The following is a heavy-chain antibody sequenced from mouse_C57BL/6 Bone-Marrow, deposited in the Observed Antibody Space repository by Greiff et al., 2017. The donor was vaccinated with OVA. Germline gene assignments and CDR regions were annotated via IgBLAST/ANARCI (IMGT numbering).Heavy chain of an antibody. CDR1: GYTFTDYY. D-gene: IGHD1-1*01. CDR2: INPYNGGP. Sequence: VQLQQSGPVLVKPGASVKMSCKASGYTFTDYYLNWVKQSHGKSLEWIGVINPYNGGPSYNQKFKGKATLTVDKSSSTAYMELNSLTSEDSAVYYCARWSYYYGSSHDYWGQGTTLTVSS. V-gene: IGHV1-19*01. CDR3: ARWSYYYGSSHDY. J-gene: IGHJ2*01.